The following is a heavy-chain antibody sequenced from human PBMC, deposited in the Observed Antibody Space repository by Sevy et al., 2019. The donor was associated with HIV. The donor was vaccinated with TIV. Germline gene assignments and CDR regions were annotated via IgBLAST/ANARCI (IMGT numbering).Heavy chain of an antibody. D-gene: IGHD2-15*01. J-gene: IGHJ4*02. Sequence: GGSLRLSCAASGFTFSSYAMSWVRQAPGKGLEWVSAISGSGGSTYYADSVKGRFTISRDNSKNTLYLQMNRLRAEDTAVYYCAKALGARGYCSGGSCYTFDYWGQGTLVTVSS. V-gene: IGHV3-23*01. CDR3: AKALGARGYCSGGSCYTFDY. CDR1: GFTFSSYA. CDR2: ISGSGGST.